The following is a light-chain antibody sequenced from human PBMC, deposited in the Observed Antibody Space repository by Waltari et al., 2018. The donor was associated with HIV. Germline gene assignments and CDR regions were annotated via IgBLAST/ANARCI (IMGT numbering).Light chain of an antibody. J-gene: IGKJ2*02. CDR2: KVF. CDR3: MQGTYWPCT. Sequence: DVVMTQSPLSLPVTLGQPASLSCRSSQSLVSTDGHTYLNWFQQRPGRSPRRLIYKVFNRDSGVPDRFSGRGSGTNFTLEISNVEAEDVGNYYCMQGTYWPCTFGQGTKLEIQ. CDR1: QSLVSTDGHTY. V-gene: IGKV2-30*01.